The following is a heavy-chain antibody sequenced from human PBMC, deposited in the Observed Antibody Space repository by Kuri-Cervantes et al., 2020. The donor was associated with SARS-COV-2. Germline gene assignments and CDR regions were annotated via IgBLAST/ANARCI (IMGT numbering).Heavy chain of an antibody. J-gene: IGHJ4*02. D-gene: IGHD6-19*01. CDR1: GFTFSSYG. CDR2: ISYDGSNK. Sequence: GGSLRLSCAASGFTFSSYGMHWVRQAPGKGLEWVAVISYDGSNKYYADSVKGRFTISRDNSKNTLYLQMNSLRAEDTAVYYCARGKSMAAVAGTGGGDYWGQGTLVTVSS. CDR3: ARGKSMAAVAGTGGGDY. V-gene: IGHV3-30*03.